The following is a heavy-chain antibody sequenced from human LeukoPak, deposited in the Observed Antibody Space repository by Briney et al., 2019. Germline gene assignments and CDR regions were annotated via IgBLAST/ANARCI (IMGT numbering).Heavy chain of an antibody. CDR1: GYTFTSYY. CDR2: ISAYNGNT. V-gene: IGHV1-18*04. Sequence: GASVKVSCKTSGYTFTSYYMHWVRQAPGQGLEWMGWISAYNGNTNYAQKLQGRVTMTTDTSTSTAYMELRSLRSDDTAVYYCARVSYGSGSYYRGWGQGTLVTVSS. CDR3: ARVSYGSGSYYRG. D-gene: IGHD3-10*01. J-gene: IGHJ4*02.